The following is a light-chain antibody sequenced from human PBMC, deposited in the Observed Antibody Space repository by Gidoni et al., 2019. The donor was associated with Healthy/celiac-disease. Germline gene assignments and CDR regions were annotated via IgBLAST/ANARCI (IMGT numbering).Light chain of an antibody. J-gene: IGLJ1*01. CDR1: SSNIGSNY. V-gene: IGLV1-47*01. CDR3: AAWDDSLSGL. CDR2: RNN. Sequence: QSVLTQPPSASGTPGQRVTIPCSGSSSNIGSNYVYWYQQLPGTAPKLLIYRNNQRPSGVPDRFSGSKSGTSASLAISGLRSEDEADYYCAAWDDSLSGLFGTGTKVTV.